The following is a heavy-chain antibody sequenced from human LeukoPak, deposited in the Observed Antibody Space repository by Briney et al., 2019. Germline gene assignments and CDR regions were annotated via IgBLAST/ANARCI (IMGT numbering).Heavy chain of an antibody. CDR1: GYTFTGHY. D-gene: IGHD6-13*01. CDR3: ARGGGIALAGTRFDF. CDR2: INPTSGGT. Sequence: ASVKVSCKASGYTFTGHYMHWVRQAPGQGPEWMGWINPTSGGTNFAQKFQGRVTMARDTSITTVHMELSSLRSDDTAVYYCARGGGIALAGTRFDFWGRGTLVTVSS. J-gene: IGHJ4*02. V-gene: IGHV1-2*02.